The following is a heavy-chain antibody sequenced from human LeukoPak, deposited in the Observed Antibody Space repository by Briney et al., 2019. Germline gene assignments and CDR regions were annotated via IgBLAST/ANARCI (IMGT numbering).Heavy chain of an antibody. D-gene: IGHD5-18*01. CDR3: ARDGGSDTAMVFDY. CDR1: GFTVSSNY. V-gene: IGHV3-53*01. Sequence: GGSLRLSCAASGFTVSSNYMSWVRQAPGKGLEWVSVIYSGGSTYYADSVKGRFTISRDDSKNTLYLQMNSLRAEDTAVYYCARDGGSDTAMVFDYWGQGTLVTVSS. CDR2: IYSGGST. J-gene: IGHJ4*02.